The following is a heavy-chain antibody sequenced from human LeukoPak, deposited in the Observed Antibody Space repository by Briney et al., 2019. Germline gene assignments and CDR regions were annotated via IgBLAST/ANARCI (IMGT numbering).Heavy chain of an antibody. J-gene: IGHJ6*02. V-gene: IGHV3-33*01. CDR2: IWYDGSNK. D-gene: IGHD4-17*01. CDR3: ARDGQAGWMTTVTIPSYWAYYYGMDV. CDR1: GFTFSSYG. Sequence: GGSLRLSCAASGFTFSSYGMHWVRQAPGKGLEWVAVIWYDGSNKYYADSVKGRFTISRDNSKNTLYLQMNSLRAEDTAVYYCARDGQAGWMTTVTIPSYWAYYYGMDVWGQGTTVTVSS.